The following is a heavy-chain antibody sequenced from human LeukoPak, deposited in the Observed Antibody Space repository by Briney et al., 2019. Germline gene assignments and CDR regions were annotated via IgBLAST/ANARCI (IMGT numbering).Heavy chain of an antibody. V-gene: IGHV3-15*01. J-gene: IGHJ6*04. Sequence: GGPLRLSCAASEFTFSNAWMSWVRQAPGKGLEWVGRIKSKSEDGTTDYAAPVKGRFTISRDDSKNTLYLQMNSLKTEDTAVYYCTRGGGGMDVWGKGATVTVSS. CDR3: TRGGGGMDV. CDR2: IKSKSEDGTT. CDR1: EFTFSNAW.